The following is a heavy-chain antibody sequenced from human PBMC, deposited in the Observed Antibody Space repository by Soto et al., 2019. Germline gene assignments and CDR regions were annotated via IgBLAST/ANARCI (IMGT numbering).Heavy chain of an antibody. J-gene: IGHJ5*02. CDR1: GFTFSSYW. Sequence: EVQLVESGGGLVQHGGSLRLSCAASGFTFSSYWMHWVRQAPGKGLVWVSRINSDGSSTSYADSVKGRFTISRDNAKNTLYPQMNNRRAEDTAVNYCARGGIAVAGWFDPWGQRTLVTVSS. CDR3: ARGGIAVAGWFDP. D-gene: IGHD6-19*01. CDR2: INSDGSST. V-gene: IGHV3-74*01.